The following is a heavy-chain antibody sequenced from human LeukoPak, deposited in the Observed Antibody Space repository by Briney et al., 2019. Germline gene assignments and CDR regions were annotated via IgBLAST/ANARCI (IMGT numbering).Heavy chain of an antibody. D-gene: IGHD6-13*01. V-gene: IGHV1-8*02. Sequence: VASVKVSCKASGYIFTSYDINWVRQATGQGLEWMGWMNPNSGDAGYAQKFQGRVTMTTDTSTSTAYMELRSLRSDDTAVYYCARDSFGGSIAAAALNFLYYYMDVWGKGTTVTVSS. CDR2: MNPNSGDA. J-gene: IGHJ6*03. CDR3: ARDSFGGSIAAAALNFLYYYMDV. CDR1: GYIFTSYD.